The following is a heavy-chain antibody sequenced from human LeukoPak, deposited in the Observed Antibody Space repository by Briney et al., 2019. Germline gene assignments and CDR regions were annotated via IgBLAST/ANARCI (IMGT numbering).Heavy chain of an antibody. Sequence: PGGSLRLSCGASGFTFSSYSMNWVRQAPGKGLDWVSSISSSGRYIYYADSVKGRFTISRGNAKNSLYLQMNRLRAEDTAVYYCARDAFYDSTGSGFDYWGQGTLVTVSS. CDR1: GFTFSSYS. V-gene: IGHV3-21*01. CDR2: ISSSGRYI. D-gene: IGHD3-22*01. J-gene: IGHJ4*02. CDR3: ARDAFYDSTGSGFDY.